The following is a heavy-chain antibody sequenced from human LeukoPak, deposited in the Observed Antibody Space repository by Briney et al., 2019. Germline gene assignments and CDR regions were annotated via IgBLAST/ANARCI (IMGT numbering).Heavy chain of an antibody. V-gene: IGHV3-7*01. J-gene: IGHJ4*02. CDR1: GFTFSSYW. CDR2: IKQDGSEK. Sequence: PGGSLRLSCAASGFTFSSYWMSWVRQAPGKGLEWVANIKQDGSEKYYVDSVKGRLTISRDNAKNSLYLQMNSLRAEDTAVYYCAGDRLGLPHAYWGQGTLVTVSS. D-gene: IGHD3-10*01. CDR3: AGDRLGLPHAY.